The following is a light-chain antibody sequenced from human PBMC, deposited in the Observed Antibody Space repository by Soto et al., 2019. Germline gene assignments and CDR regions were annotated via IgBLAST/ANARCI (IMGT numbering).Light chain of an antibody. Sequence: DIQMSKSPSTLSASVGDRVTITCRASQSISVWLAWYQQKPGKAPKLLIYEASNLESGVPSRFSGIGSGTEFSLTINSLQPDDFATYYCQKYNNFSYAFGQGTKVDIK. CDR1: QSISVW. V-gene: IGKV1-5*01. CDR2: EAS. CDR3: QKYNNFSYA. J-gene: IGKJ2*01.